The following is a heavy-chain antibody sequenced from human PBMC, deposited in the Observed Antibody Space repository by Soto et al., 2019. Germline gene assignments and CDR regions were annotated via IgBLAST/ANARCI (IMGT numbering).Heavy chain of an antibody. CDR3: ADGGEWSFNFVY. D-gene: IGHD3-3*01. CDR1: GFSFSTYA. CDR2: ISASGDNS. J-gene: IGHJ4*02. Sequence: PGGSLRLSCTASGFSFSTYAMSWVRQAPGKGLEWLVGISASGDNSYYADSVKGRFTISRDNSKGTLYLQLNNLRAEDTAVYYCADGGEWSFNFVYWGQGTLVTVSS. V-gene: IGHV3-23*01.